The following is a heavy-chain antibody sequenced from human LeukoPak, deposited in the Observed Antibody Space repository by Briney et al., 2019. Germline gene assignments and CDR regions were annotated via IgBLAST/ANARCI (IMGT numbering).Heavy chain of an antibody. V-gene: IGHV3-23*01. CDR3: AKNGRRWYYDNSSGYYNY. J-gene: IGHJ4*02. CDR1: GFTFSSYA. Sequence: GRSLRLSCAASGFTFSSYAMSWVRQAPGKGLEWVSAISGSGGSTYYADSVKGRFTISRDNSKNTLYLQMNSLRAEDTAVYYCAKNGRRWYYDNSSGYYNYWGQGTLVTVSS. CDR2: ISGSGGST. D-gene: IGHD3-22*01.